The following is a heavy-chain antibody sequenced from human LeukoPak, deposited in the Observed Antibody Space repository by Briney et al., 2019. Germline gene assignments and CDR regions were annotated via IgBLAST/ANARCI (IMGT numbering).Heavy chain of an antibody. V-gene: IGHV4-38-2*02. CDR2: IYHSGST. D-gene: IGHD5-18*01. CDR3: ASTNTAMVRPFDY. Sequence: SETLSLTCTVSGYSISSGYYWGWIRQPPGKGLEWIGSIYHSGSTYYNPSLKSRVTISADTSKNQFSLKLSSVTAADTAVYYCASTNTAMVRPFDYWGQGTLVTVSS. CDR1: GYSISSGYY. J-gene: IGHJ4*02.